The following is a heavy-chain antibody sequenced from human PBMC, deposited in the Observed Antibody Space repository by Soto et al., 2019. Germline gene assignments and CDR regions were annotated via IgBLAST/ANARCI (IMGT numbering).Heavy chain of an antibody. V-gene: IGHV3-23*01. J-gene: IGHJ6*02. CDR3: AKSEVRDATYYGMDV. CDR1: GFTFSNYA. CDR2: ISGSGGST. Sequence: PGGSLRLSCAASGFTFSNYAMTWVRQAPGKGLEWVSTISGSGGSTYYAGSVKGRFTISRDNSKNTLYLQMNSLRAEDTAVYYCAKSEVRDATYYGMDVWGQGTTVTVSS. D-gene: IGHD2-2*01.